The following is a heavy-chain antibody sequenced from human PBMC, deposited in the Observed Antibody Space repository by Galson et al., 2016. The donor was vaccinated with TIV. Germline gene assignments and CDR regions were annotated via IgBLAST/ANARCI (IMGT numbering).Heavy chain of an antibody. J-gene: IGHJ6*02. Sequence: SLRLSCAASGLSVNINYMTWVRQAPGKGLEWVSLISDGGITFYADSVKGRFTISRDNSRNTLYLQMNSLRVEDTAVYYCARDRVVDGTYYYYYFGMDVWGRGTLVTVSS. D-gene: IGHD2-15*01. V-gene: IGHV3-53*01. CDR2: ISDGGIT. CDR3: ARDRVVDGTYYYYYFGMDV. CDR1: GLSVNINY.